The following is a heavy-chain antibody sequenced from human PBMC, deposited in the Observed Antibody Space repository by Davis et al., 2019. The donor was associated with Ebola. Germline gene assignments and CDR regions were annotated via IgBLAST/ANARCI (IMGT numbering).Heavy chain of an antibody. J-gene: IGHJ3*02. V-gene: IGHV4-34*01. CDR2: INHSGST. CDR1: AGSFSGYY. CDR3: ARGLRFLEWPYAFDI. Sequence: PSETLSLTCAVYAGSFSGYYWSWIRQPPGKGLEWIGEINHSGSTKFNPSLKSRVTMSVDTSKNQFSLKVNYVTAADTAVYYCARGLRFLEWPYAFDIWGQGTMVTVSS. D-gene: IGHD3-3*01.